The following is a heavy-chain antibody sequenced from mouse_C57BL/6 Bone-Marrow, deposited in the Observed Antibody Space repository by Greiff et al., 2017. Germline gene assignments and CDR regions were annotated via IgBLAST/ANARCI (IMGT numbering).Heavy chain of an antibody. CDR2: INPNYGTT. J-gene: IGHJ4*01. CDR3: ARWNYGSSYVYAMDY. V-gene: IGHV1-39*01. Sequence: VQLKESGPELVKPGASVKISCKASGYSFTDYNMNWVKQSNGKSLEWIGVINPNYGTTSYNQKFKGKATLTVDQSSSTAYMQLNSLTSEDSAVYYCARWNYGSSYVYAMDYWGQGTSVTVSS. D-gene: IGHD1-1*01. CDR1: GYSFTDYN.